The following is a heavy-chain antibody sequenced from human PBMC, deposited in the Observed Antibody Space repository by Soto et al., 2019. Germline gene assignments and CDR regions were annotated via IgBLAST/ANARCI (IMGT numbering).Heavy chain of an antibody. CDR1: GFTFSGSA. J-gene: IGHJ6*03. CDR2: IRSKANSYAT. V-gene: IGHV3-73*01. Sequence: GGSLRLSCAASGFTFSGSAMHWARQASGKGLEWVGRIRSKANSYATAYAASVKGRFTISRDDSKNTAYLQMNSLKTEDTAVYYCTRHRDTVTNYYYYYMDVWGKGTTVTVSS. CDR3: TRHRDTVTNYYYYYMDV. D-gene: IGHD4-17*01.